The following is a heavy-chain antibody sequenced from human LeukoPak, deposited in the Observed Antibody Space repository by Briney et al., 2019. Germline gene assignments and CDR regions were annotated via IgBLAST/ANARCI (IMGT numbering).Heavy chain of an antibody. CDR3: AKDLITTSHDGMDV. CDR1: GFTFSTYA. CDR2: ISYDGNNQ. Sequence: PGGSLRLPCAASGFTFSTYAMYWVRQAPGEGLKWVAIISYDGNNQYYADSVKGRFTISRDNSKNTLYLQMSSLRADDTAVYYCAKDLITTSHDGMDVWGQGTTVTVSS. J-gene: IGHJ6*02. D-gene: IGHD3-10*01. V-gene: IGHV3-30*18.